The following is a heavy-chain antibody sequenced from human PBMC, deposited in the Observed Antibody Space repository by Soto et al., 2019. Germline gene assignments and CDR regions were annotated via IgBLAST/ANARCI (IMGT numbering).Heavy chain of an antibody. CDR3: AREYYGSGSYIDY. CDR1: GYTFTGYY. D-gene: IGHD3-10*01. V-gene: IGHV1-2*04. Sequence: ASVKVSCKASGYTFTGYYMHWVRQAPGQGREWMEWINPNSGGTNYAQKFQGWVTMTRDTSISTAYMELSRLRSDDTAVYYCAREYYGSGSYIDYWGQGTLVTVSS. CDR2: INPNSGGT. J-gene: IGHJ4*02.